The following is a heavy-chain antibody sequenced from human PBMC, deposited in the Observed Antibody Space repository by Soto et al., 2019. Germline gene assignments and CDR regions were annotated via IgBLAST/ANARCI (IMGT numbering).Heavy chain of an antibody. CDR1: GDSVSSNTAS. D-gene: IGHD5-12*01. V-gene: IGHV6-1*01. J-gene: IGHJ5*02. CDR3: AKGDNLGPKTGYAFDP. CDR2: TYFRSKWYN. Sequence: SHTLSLTCAISGDSVSSNTASWNWSRQSPSRGLEWLGRTYFRSKWYNDYAVSVKSRIIINPDTSNNQFSLQLNSVTPEDTAVYFCAKGDNLGPKTGYAFDPWGQGIMVTVYS.